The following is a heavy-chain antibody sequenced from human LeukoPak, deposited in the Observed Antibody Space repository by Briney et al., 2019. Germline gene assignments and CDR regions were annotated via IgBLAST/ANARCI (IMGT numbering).Heavy chain of an antibody. D-gene: IGHD5-18*01. CDR1: GGSFSGYY. J-gene: IGHJ6*03. V-gene: IGHV4-34*01. CDR3: ARARRIQLWGSYYYMDV. Sequence: PSETLSLTCAVYGGSFSGYYWSWIRQPPGKGLEWIGEINHSGSTNYNPPLKSRVTISVDTSKNQFSLKLSSVAAADTAVYYCARARRIQLWGSYYYMDVWGKGTTVTVSS. CDR2: INHSGST.